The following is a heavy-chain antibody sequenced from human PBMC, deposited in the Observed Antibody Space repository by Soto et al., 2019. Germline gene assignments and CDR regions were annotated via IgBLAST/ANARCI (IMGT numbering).Heavy chain of an antibody. D-gene: IGHD4-4*01. CDR1: GDSMSSYY. CDR2: IYYSGST. V-gene: IGHV4-59*01. Sequence: SETLSLTCTVSGDSMSSYYWSWIRQPPGKGLEWIGYIYYSGSTTYNPSLRRRVTMSVDTSKNQFSLRLSSVTAADTAVYYCARAKSNYQTFYHWGQGSQVTVSS. CDR3: ARAKSNYQTFYH. J-gene: IGHJ4*02.